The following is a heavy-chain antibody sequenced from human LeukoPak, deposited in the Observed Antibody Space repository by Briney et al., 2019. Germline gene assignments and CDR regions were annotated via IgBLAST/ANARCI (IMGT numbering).Heavy chain of an antibody. CDR1: GLTFDDYA. J-gene: IGHJ4*02. CDR2: LSWNGATV. D-gene: IGHD3-10*01. V-gene: IGHV3-9*01. CDR3: AKDIGIALRGATFEN. Sequence: PGGSLRLSCAASGLTFDDYAMHWVRQAPGKGLEWVSGLSWNGATVGYADSVKGRFTISRDNTKNSLYLQMSSLKTEDTALYYCAKDIGIALRGATFENWGQGTLVTVSS.